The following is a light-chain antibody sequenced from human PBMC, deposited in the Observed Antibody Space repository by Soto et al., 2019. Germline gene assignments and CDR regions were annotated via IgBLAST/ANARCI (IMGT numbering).Light chain of an antibody. J-gene: IGLJ1*01. CDR2: EVR. CDR3: TSYTTSSTYV. Sequence: QSALTQPGSVSGSPGPSITISCTGTSSDIGGFNYVSWYQQYPGKAPKLIIFEVRTRPSGISNRFSGSKSGNTASLTISGLQAEDEADYFCTSYTTSSTYVFGPGTKLTVL. CDR1: SSDIGGFNY. V-gene: IGLV2-14*01.